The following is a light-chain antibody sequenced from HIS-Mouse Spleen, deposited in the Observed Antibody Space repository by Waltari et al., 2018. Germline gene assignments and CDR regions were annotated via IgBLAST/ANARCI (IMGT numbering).Light chain of an antibody. Sequence: QSALTQPASASGSPGQLITISCTGTSSDVGSYNLVFWYQTHPGKAPKLLIYGCSKRPSGISNPFSGSKSGNTASLTISGLQAGDAADYYCCSYAGSSPYVVFGGGTKLTVL. CDR2: GCS. J-gene: IGLJ2*01. CDR3: CSYAGSSPYVV. V-gene: IGLV2-23*01. CDR1: SSDVGSYNL.